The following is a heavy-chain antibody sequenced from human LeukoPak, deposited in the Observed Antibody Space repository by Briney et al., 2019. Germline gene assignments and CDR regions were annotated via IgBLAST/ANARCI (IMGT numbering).Heavy chain of an antibody. CDR3: ARDPPRIVVVVAATNYYGMGV. V-gene: IGHV1-18*01. CDR2: ISAYNGNT. J-gene: IGHJ6*02. CDR1: GGTFSSYA. Sequence: ASVTVSCTASGGTFSSYAISWVRQAPGQGLEWMGWISAYNGNTNYAQKLQGRVTMTTDTSTSTAYMELRSLRSDDTAVYYCARDPPRIVVVVAATNYYGMGVWGQGTMVTVSS. D-gene: IGHD2-15*01.